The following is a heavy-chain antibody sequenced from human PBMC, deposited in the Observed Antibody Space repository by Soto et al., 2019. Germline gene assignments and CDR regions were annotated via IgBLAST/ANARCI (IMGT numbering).Heavy chain of an antibody. CDR2: MNPNSGNT. V-gene: IGHV1-8*01. CDR3: ARGGYYYDSSGYYYGYFDL. D-gene: IGHD3-22*01. CDR1: GYTFTSYD. Sequence: ASVKVSCKASGYTFTSYDINWVRQATGQGLEWMGWMNPNSGNTGYAQKFQGRVTMTRNTSISTAYMELSSLRSEDTAVYYCARGGYYYDSSGYYYGYFDLWGRGTLVTVSS. J-gene: IGHJ2*01.